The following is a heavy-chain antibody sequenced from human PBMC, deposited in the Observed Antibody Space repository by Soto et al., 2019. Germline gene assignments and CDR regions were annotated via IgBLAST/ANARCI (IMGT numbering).Heavy chain of an antibody. J-gene: IGHJ5*02. CDR2: IYWDADT. CDR1: GFSLTNDGVG. Sequence: QITLKESGPTVVKPTQTLTLTCTFSGFSLTNDGVGVGWIRQPPGKAPEWPALIYWDADTRYSPSLRSRLTISKDSSKNQVVLTMTNMDPVDTATYFCAHSSLHYKNWFDPWGQGTLVTVSS. CDR3: AHSSLHYKNWFDP. D-gene: IGHD1-20*01. V-gene: IGHV2-5*02.